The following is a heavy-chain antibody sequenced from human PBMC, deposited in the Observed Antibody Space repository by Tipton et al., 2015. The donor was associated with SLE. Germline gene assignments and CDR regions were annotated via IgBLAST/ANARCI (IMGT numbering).Heavy chain of an antibody. Sequence: SLRLSCAASGFTFTTYNMNWVRQAPGKGLEWVSSISSSSSYIYYADSVKGRFTISRDNAKNSLYLQMNSLRAGDTAVYYCARVGYSGSEDYWGQGTLVTVSS. D-gene: IGHD5-12*01. CDR1: GFTFTTYN. CDR3: ARVGYSGSEDY. CDR2: ISSSSSYI. J-gene: IGHJ4*02. V-gene: IGHV3-21*03.